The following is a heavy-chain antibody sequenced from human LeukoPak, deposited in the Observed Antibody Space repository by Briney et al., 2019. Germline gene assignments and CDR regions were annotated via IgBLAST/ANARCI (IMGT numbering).Heavy chain of an antibody. CDR3: AKDRVDIVVVPAAAALHFDY. D-gene: IGHD2-2*03. J-gene: IGHJ4*02. CDR1: GSTFSRYA. Sequence: GGSLRLSCAASGSTFSRYAMSWVRQAPGKGLEWLSAISESDGSTYYADSVKGRFTISRDNSKNTLYLQMNSLRAEDTAVYYCAKDRVDIVVVPAAAALHFDYWGQGTLVTVSS. CDR2: ISESDGST. V-gene: IGHV3-23*01.